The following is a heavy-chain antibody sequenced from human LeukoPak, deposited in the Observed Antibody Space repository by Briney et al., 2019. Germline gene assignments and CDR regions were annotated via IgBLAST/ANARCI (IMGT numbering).Heavy chain of an antibody. J-gene: IGHJ4*02. CDR3: ARDQGSRSGFDY. D-gene: IGHD3-10*01. CDR1: GGSISSYY. V-gene: IGHV4-59*01. Sequence: SETLSLTCTVSGGSISSYYWSWIRQPPGKGLEWIGYIYYSGSTNYNPSLKSRVTISVDTSKNQFSLKLSSVTAADTALYYCARDQGSRSGFDYWGQGTLVTVSS. CDR2: IYYSGST.